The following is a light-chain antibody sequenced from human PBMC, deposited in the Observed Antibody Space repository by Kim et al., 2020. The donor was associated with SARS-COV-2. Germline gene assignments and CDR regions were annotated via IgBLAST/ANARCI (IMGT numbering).Light chain of an antibody. CDR3: NSRDSSGKV. V-gene: IGLV3-19*01. CDR2: GKN. Sequence: SSELTQDPAVSVALGQTVRITCQGDSLRSYYASWYQQKPGQAPVLVIYGKNNRPSEIPDRFSGSSSGNTASLTITGAQAEDEADYYCNSRDSSGKVFGGGTQLTVL. J-gene: IGLJ3*02. CDR1: SLRSYY.